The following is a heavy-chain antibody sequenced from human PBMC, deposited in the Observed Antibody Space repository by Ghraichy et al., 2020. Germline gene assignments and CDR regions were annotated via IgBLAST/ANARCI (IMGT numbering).Heavy chain of an antibody. CDR3: ARKRPRAAGHFDY. CDR2: IYYSGST. V-gene: IGHV4-59*01. J-gene: IGHJ4*02. Sequence: SETLSLTCTVSGGSISSYYWSWIRQPPGKGLEWIGYIYYSGSTNYNPSLKSRVTISVDTSKNQFSLKLSSVTAADTAVYYCARKRPRAAGHFDYWGQGTLVTVSS. CDR1: GGSISSYY. D-gene: IGHD2-15*01.